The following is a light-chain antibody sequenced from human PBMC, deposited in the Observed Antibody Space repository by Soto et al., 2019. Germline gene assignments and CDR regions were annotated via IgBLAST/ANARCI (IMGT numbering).Light chain of an antibody. CDR1: SGFVGSFSL. J-gene: IGLJ1*01. CDR3: SSYTSSSTRV. V-gene: IGLV2-14*02. CDR2: EGH. Sequence: QSALAQPASVSGSPGQSITISCTGTSGFVGSFSLVSWYQQHPGKAPKVMISEGHRRPSGVSNRFSGSKSGNTASLTISGLQAEDEADYYCSSYTSSSTRVFGTGTKVTVL.